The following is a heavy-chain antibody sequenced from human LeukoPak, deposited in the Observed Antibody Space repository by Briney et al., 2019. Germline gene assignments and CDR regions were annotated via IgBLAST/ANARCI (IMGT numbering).Heavy chain of an antibody. CDR3: ARDRTGWWSLGAFDI. CDR2: ISSSSSTI. V-gene: IGHV3-48*04. Sequence: GGSLRLSRAASVFTFRRYSINWVRPAPGRELEWVSYISSSSSTIYYADSVKGRFTISRDNAKNSLYLQMNSLRAEDTAVYYCARDRTGWWSLGAFDIWGQGTMVTASS. J-gene: IGHJ3*02. D-gene: IGHD3/OR15-3a*01. CDR1: VFTFRRYS.